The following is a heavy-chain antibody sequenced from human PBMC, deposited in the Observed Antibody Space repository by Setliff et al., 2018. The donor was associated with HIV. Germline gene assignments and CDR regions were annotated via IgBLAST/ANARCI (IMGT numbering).Heavy chain of an antibody. Sequence: SETLSLTCTVSGGAIGSNKWWSWVRQSPGKGLEWIGEISHSGTANYNASLKSRVTMPIDKSTDQFSLKMRSVTAADTAVYYCARATRRNDAFDIWGQGTMVTVSS. V-gene: IGHV4-4*02. CDR3: ARATRRNDAFDI. CDR2: ISHSGTA. J-gene: IGHJ3*02. D-gene: IGHD1-1*01. CDR1: GGAIGSNKW.